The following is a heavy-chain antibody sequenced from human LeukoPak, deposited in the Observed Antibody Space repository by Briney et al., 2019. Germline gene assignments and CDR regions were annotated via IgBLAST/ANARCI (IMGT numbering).Heavy chain of an antibody. V-gene: IGHV4-34*01. D-gene: IGHD5-12*01. CDR2: INHSGST. CDR1: GGSFSGYY. J-gene: IGHJ6*03. CDR3: ARPIVATMPVYYYMDV. Sequence: AETLSLTCAVYGGSFSGYYWSWIRQPPGKGLEWIGEINHSGSTNYNPSLKSRVTISVDTSKNQFSLKLSSVTAADTAVYYCARPIVATMPVYYYMDVWGKGTTVTVSS.